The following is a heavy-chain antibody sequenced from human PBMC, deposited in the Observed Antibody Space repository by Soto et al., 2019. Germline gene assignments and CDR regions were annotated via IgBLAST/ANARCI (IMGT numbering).Heavy chain of an antibody. Sequence: QVRLEESGPGLVKPSETLSLIRSVSGGSVNNANYFWNWIRHHPENGLEWIGYIYYSGSTRYNPSFKTRATLSIDTSKNQFSLRLNSVTVAETAVYFFARDADYGGSRGGMDVWGRGTTVTVSS. CDR1: GGSVNNANYF. J-gene: IGHJ6*02. V-gene: IGHV4-31*03. CDR3: ARDADYGGSRGGMDV. CDR2: IYYSGST. D-gene: IGHD4-17*01.